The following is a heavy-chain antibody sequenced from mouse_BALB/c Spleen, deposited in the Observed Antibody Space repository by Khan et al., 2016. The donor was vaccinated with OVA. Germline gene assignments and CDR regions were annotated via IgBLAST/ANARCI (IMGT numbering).Heavy chain of an antibody. V-gene: IGHV3-2*02. J-gene: IGHJ2*01. CDR2: ISYSGRT. D-gene: IGHD1-1*01. CDR3: ARSVPITTVVATDFDY. CDR1: GYSITSDYA. Sequence: VQLQQSGPGLVKPSQSLSLTCTVSGYSITSDYAWNWIRQFPGNKLEWMGYISYSGRTSYNPSLKSRISITRDTSKNQFFLQLNSVTTEDTAPYYCARSVPITTVVATDFDYWGQGTTLTVSS.